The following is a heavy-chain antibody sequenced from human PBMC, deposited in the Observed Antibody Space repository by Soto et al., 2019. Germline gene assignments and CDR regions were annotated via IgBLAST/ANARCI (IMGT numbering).Heavy chain of an antibody. D-gene: IGHD3-22*01. CDR1: GYTFNTYG. Sequence: ASVKVSCKTSGYTFNTYGINWVRQAPGQGLEWMGWINPNSGGTNYAQKFQGRVTMTRDTSISTAYMELSRLRSDDTAVYFCARRKYYDSSGPMGFQHWGQGTLVTVSS. V-gene: IGHV1-2*02. J-gene: IGHJ1*01. CDR2: INPNSGGT. CDR3: ARRKYYDSSGPMGFQH.